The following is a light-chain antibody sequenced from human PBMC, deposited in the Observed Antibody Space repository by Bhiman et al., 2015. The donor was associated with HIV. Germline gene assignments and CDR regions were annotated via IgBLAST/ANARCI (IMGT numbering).Light chain of an antibody. Sequence: QSALTQSASVSGSPGQSITISCTGTSRDVGDYNYVSWYQQHPGKAPKLMIYDVSNRPSGVPNRFSGSKSDNTASLTISGLQAEDEADYYCSSYTTSSTYVFGTGTKVTVL. CDR3: SSYTTSSTYV. CDR2: DVS. J-gene: IGLJ1*01. V-gene: IGLV2-14*03. CDR1: SRDVGDYNY.